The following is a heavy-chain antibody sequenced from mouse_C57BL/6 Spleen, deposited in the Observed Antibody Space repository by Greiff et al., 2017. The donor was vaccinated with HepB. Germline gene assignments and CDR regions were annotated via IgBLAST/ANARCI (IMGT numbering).Heavy chain of an antibody. Sequence: VKLVESGAELVKPGASVKMSCKASGYTFTTYPIEWMKQNHGKSLEWIGNFHPYNDDTKYNEKFKGKATLTVEKSSSTVYLELSRLTSDDSAVYYCARAYDGYFYFDYWGQGTTLTVSS. J-gene: IGHJ2*01. V-gene: IGHV1-47*01. CDR1: GYTFTTYP. CDR2: FHPYNDDT. CDR3: ARAYDGYFYFDY. D-gene: IGHD2-3*01.